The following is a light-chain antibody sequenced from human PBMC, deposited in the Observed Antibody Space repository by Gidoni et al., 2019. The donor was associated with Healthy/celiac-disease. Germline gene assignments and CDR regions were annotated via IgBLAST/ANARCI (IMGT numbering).Light chain of an antibody. CDR1: QSVSSSY. V-gene: IGKV3-20*01. CDR2: GAS. J-gene: IGKJ2*01. CDR3: QQYGSSLYT. Sequence: ELVFTQSPGTLSLSPGERATLPCRASQSVSSSYLAWYQQKPGQAPRLLIYGASRFSGSGSGTDFTLTISRLEPEDFAVYYCQQYGSSLYTFGQGTKLEIK.